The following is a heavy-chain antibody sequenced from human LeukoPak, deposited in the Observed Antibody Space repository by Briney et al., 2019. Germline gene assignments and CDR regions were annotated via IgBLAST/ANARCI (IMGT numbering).Heavy chain of an antibody. J-gene: IGHJ4*02. Sequence: GSVKVSCKASGYTFTSYDINWVRQATGQGLEWMGWMNPNSGNTGYAQKFQGRVTMTTNTSISTAYMELSSLRSEDTAVYYCARREYGSGSYHLVYWGQGTLVTVSS. D-gene: IGHD3-10*01. CDR2: MNPNSGNT. CDR1: GYTFTSYD. V-gene: IGHV1-8*01. CDR3: ARREYGSGSYHLVY.